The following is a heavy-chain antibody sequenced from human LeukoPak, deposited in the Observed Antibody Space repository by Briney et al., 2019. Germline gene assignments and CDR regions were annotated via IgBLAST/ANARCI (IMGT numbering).Heavy chain of an antibody. J-gene: IGHJ4*02. V-gene: IGHV4-59*10. D-gene: IGHD4-17*01. CDR2: IYTSGST. CDR1: GGSFSGYY. CDR3: ASNYGDYVMWY. Sequence: SETLSLTCAVYGGSFSGYYWSWIRQPAGKGLEWIGRIYTSGSTNYNPSLKSRVTMSVDTSKNQFSLKLSSVTAADTAVYYCASNYGDYVMWYWGQGTLVTVSS.